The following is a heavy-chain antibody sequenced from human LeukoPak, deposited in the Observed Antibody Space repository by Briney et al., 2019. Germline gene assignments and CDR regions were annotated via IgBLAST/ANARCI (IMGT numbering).Heavy chain of an antibody. Sequence: SVKVSCKASGGTFISYAISWVRQAPGQGLEWMGGIIPIFGTANYAQKFQGRVTITADESTSTAYMELSSLRSEDTAVYYCARAIAARPYYYGMDVWGQGTTVTVSS. V-gene: IGHV1-69*13. CDR2: IIPIFGTA. J-gene: IGHJ6*02. D-gene: IGHD6-6*01. CDR3: ARAIAARPYYYGMDV. CDR1: GGTFISYA.